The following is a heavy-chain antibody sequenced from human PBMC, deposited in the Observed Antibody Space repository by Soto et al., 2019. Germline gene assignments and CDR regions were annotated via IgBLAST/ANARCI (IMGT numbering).Heavy chain of an antibody. V-gene: IGHV1-8*01. Sequence: ASVKVSCKASGYTFTSCDINWVRQATGQGLEWMGGMNPNSGNTGYAQKFQGRVTMTRNTSISTAYMELSSLRSEDTAVYYCAGELSSGYYGGYYYYGMDVWGQGTTVTVSS. CDR1: GYTFTSCD. J-gene: IGHJ6*02. CDR3: AGELSSGYYGGYYYYGMDV. CDR2: MNPNSGNT. D-gene: IGHD3-22*01.